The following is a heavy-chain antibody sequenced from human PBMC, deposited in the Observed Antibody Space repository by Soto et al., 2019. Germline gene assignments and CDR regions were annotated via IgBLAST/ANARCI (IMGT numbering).Heavy chain of an antibody. V-gene: IGHV4-61*01. Sequence: QVQLQESGPGLVKSSETLSLTCIVSGGSVSSGSYYWGWIRQPPGKGLEWIGYIYYSGSTDYNPCLRSRVTRAIDTSKTQFSLNLYAVTAADTAVYYCARAHSAYDPLGMDGWGRGTTVTVSS. CDR3: ARAHSAYDPLGMDG. CDR2: IYYSGST. D-gene: IGHD5-12*01. CDR1: GGSVSSGSYY. J-gene: IGHJ6*02.